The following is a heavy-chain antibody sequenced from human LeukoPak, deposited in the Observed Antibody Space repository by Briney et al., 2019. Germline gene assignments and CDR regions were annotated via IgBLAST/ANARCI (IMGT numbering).Heavy chain of an antibody. Sequence: SETLSLTCTVSGGSISSGSYYWGWIRQPPGKGLEWIGSIYYSGSTYYNPSLKSRVIISVDTSKNQFSLKLSSVTAADTAVYYCARFVSGWYGLGLGMDNWFDPWGQGTLVTVSS. D-gene: IGHD6-19*01. V-gene: IGHV4-39*07. CDR3: ARFVSGWYGLGLGMDNWFDP. CDR2: IYYSGST. CDR1: GGSISSGSYY. J-gene: IGHJ5*02.